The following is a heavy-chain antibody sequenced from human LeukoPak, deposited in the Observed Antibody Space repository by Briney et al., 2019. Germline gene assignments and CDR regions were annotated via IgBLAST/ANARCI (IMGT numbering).Heavy chain of an antibody. CDR3: ALRRLTSSQIIEDNWFGP. Sequence: SETLSLTCTVSGGSVSSSGYSWNWIRQPPGKTLEWIGYTYYGGSTNYNPSLKSRVTLSVDTSKNQFSLRLTSVTAADTAVYYCALRRLTSSQIIEDNWFGPWGQGTLVTVSS. CDR1: GGSVSSSGYS. J-gene: IGHJ5*02. D-gene: IGHD2/OR15-2a*01. CDR2: TYYGGST. V-gene: IGHV4-61*08.